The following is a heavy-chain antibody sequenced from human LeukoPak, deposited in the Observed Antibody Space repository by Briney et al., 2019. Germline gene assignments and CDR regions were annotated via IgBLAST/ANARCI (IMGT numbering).Heavy chain of an antibody. V-gene: IGHV3-66*01. CDR1: GFTVSSNY. CDR3: ASLRGVKDYGMDV. Sequence: GSLRLSCAASGFTVSSNYMSWVRQAPGKGLEWVSVIYSGGSTYYADSVKGRFTISRDNSKNTLYLQMNSLRAEDTAVYYCASLRGVKDYGMDVWGQGTTVTVSS. CDR2: IYSGGST. J-gene: IGHJ6*02. D-gene: IGHD3-10*01.